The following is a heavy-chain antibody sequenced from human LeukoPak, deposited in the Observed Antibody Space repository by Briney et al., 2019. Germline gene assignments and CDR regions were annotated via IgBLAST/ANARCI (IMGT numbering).Heavy chain of an antibody. CDR2: ISSSSSYI. CDR3: ARDQRGSSSVDY. J-gene: IGHJ4*02. CDR1: GFTFNTYS. V-gene: IGHV3-21*01. Sequence: GGSLRLSCEASGFTFNTYSMNWARQAPGKGLEWVSSISSSSSYIYYADSVKGRFTISRDNAKNSLYLQMNSLRAEDTAVYYCARDQRGSSSVDYWGQGTLVTVSS. D-gene: IGHD6-13*01.